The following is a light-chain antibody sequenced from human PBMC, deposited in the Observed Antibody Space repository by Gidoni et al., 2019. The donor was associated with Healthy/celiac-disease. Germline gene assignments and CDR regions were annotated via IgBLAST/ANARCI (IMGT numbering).Light chain of an antibody. CDR2: GAS. V-gene: IGKV3-20*01. J-gene: IGKJ2*01. CDR1: QSVSSSY. Sequence: IVLTQYPRTLSLSPAERATLSCRASQSVSSSYLAWYQQKPGQAPRLLIDGASSRATGIPARFSGSGSGTDFTLTISRLEPEDFAVYYCQQCGSSPPYTFGQGTKLEIK. CDR3: QQCGSSPPYT.